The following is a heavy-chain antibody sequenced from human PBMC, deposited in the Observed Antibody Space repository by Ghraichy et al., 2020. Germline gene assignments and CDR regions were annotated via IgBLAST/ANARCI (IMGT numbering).Heavy chain of an antibody. CDR3: ARARIHDDYDPGFDY. CDR2: IYYRGST. D-gene: IGHD4-17*01. J-gene: IGHJ4*02. Sequence: SETLSLTCTVSGGSINTNGYYWSCFRQRPGQALQWIAHIYYRGSTYYDPTLQSRLTISIDTSENQFSLTLASVTAADTAIYFCARARIHDDYDPGFDYWGRGTLVTVSS. V-gene: IGHV4-39*07. CDR1: GGSINTNGYY.